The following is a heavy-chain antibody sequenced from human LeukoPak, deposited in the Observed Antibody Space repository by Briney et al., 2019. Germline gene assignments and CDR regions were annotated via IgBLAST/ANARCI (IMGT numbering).Heavy chain of an antibody. CDR1: GFTFSSYS. J-gene: IGHJ4*02. CDR2: ISSSSSYI. V-gene: IGHV3-21*01. CDR3: AREKLYNFDC. D-gene: IGHD2-2*02. Sequence: GGSLRLSCAASGFTFSSYSMNWVRQAPGKGLEWVSSISSSSSYIYYADSVKGRLTISRDNAKDSLYLQMNSLRAEDTAVYYCAREKLYNFDCWGQGTLVTVSS.